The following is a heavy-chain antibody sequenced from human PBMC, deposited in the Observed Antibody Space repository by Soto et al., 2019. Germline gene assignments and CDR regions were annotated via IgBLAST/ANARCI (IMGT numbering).Heavy chain of an antibody. V-gene: IGHV1-69*13. CDR3: ARDHRWLLRRYFDY. J-gene: IGHJ4*02. Sequence: SVKTSCKASSGTLSSYAISWVRQAPGQGLEWMGGIIPIFGTANYAQKFQGRVTITADESTSTAYMELSSLRSEDTAVYYCARDHRWLLRRYFDYWGQGTLVTVSS. D-gene: IGHD1-26*01. CDR1: SGTLSSYA. CDR2: IIPIFGTA.